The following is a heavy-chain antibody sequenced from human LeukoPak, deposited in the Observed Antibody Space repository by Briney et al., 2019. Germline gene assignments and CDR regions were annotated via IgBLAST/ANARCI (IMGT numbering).Heavy chain of an antibody. CDR1: GYTFTSYG. CDR3: ARDGSKRYSSSSRGYFDY. J-gene: IGHJ4*02. V-gene: IGHV1-18*01. Sequence: ASVKVSCKASGYTFTSYGISWVRQAPGQGLEWMGWISAYNGNTNYAQKLQGRVTMTTDTSTSTAYMELRSLRPDDTAVYYCARDGSKRYSSSSRGYFDYWGQGTLVTVSS. CDR2: ISAYNGNT. D-gene: IGHD6-6*01.